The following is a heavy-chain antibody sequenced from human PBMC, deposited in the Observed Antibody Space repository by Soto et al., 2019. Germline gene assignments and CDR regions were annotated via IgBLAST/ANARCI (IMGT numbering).Heavy chain of an antibody. D-gene: IGHD2-21*01. V-gene: IGHV3-23*01. CDR1: GFTFSSYA. CDR2: ISVSGGST. J-gene: IGHJ6*02. Sequence: PGGSLRLSCAASGFTFSSYAMSWVRQAPGKGLEWVSAISVSGGSTYYADSVKGRFTISRDNSKNTLYLQMNSLRAEDTAVYYCAGPLPYYYYGMDVWGQGTTVTVSS. CDR3: AGPLPYYYYGMDV.